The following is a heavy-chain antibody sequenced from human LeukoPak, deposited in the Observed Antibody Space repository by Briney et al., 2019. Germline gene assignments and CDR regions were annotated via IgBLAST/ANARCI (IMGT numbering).Heavy chain of an antibody. CDR3: AKDKMVVPAAMLDY. Sequence: PGGSLRLFCAASGFTFSSYAMSWVRQAPGKGLEWVSTFSGSGSSTYYADSVKGRFTISRDNSKNTLFLQMYSLRAEDTALYYCAKDKMVVPAAMLDYWGQGTLVTVSS. V-gene: IGHV3-23*01. CDR1: GFTFSSYA. CDR2: FSGSGSST. J-gene: IGHJ4*02. D-gene: IGHD2-2*01.